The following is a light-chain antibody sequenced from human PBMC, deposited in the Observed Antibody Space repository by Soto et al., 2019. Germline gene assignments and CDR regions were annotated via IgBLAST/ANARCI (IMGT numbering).Light chain of an antibody. Sequence: EIVMTQSPATLSVSPGERATLSCRASQSVSSNLAWYQQKPGQAPRLLIYGASTRAAGIPARFSGSGSGTDFTLTISSLQSEDFAVYYCQQYNNWPPAFGQATKVEIK. CDR1: QSVSSN. V-gene: IGKV3-15*01. J-gene: IGKJ1*01. CDR3: QQYNNWPPA. CDR2: GAS.